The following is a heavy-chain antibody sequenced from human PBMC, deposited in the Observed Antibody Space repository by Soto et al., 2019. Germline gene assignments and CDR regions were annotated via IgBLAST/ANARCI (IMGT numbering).Heavy chain of an antibody. V-gene: IGHV3-15*01. CDR2: IKSKTDGGTT. Sequence: GGSLRLSCAASGFTFSNAWMSWVRQAPGKGLEWVGRIKSKTDGGTTDYAAPVKGRFTISRDDSKNTLYLQMNSLKTEDTAVYYCTTSDSGYEHDAFDIWGQGTMVTVSS. CDR1: GFTFSNAW. CDR3: TTSDSGYEHDAFDI. D-gene: IGHD5-12*01. J-gene: IGHJ3*02.